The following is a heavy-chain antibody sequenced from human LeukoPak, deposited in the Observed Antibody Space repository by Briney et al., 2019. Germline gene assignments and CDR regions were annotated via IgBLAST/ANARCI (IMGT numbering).Heavy chain of an antibody. D-gene: IGHD3-10*01. CDR1: AYTFSNSG. V-gene: IGHV1-18*01. CDR3: ARDLDGSGSYYTDY. CDR2: ISAYNSNT. Sequence: VQVSCKTSAYTFSNSGFNWVRQAPGQGLEWMGWISAYNSNTKYAQNFQGRFTMTTDASTSTAYMELRSLTSDDTAVYYCARDLDGSGSYYTDYWGQGTLVTVSS. J-gene: IGHJ4*02.